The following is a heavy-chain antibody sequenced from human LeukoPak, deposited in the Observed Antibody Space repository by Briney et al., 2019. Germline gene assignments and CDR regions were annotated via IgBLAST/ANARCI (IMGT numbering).Heavy chain of an antibody. V-gene: IGHV3-73*01. CDR1: GLTFSGSA. D-gene: IGHD2-15*01. CDR3: TRHSDKYCSGAGCYVYNFYGMDV. CDR2: IRSKANSYVT. Sequence: GGSLRLSCAASGLTFSGSAIPWVRQASGRGLEWLGRIRSKANSYVTAYAASVNGRFIISRDDSRDTAYLQMNSLQTEDTAVYYCTRHSDKYCSGAGCYVYNFYGMDVWGRGTTVTVSS. J-gene: IGHJ6*02.